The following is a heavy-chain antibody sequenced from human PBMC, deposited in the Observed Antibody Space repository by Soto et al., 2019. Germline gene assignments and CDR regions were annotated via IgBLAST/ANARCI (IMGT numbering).Heavy chain of an antibody. D-gene: IGHD3-22*01. V-gene: IGHV4-34*01. J-gene: IGHJ5*02. CDR1: GGSFSGYC. CDR3: ARGSKGYYYDSSGYYYTLNWFDP. CDR2: INHSGST. Sequence: SETLSLTCAVYGGSFSGYCWSWIRQPPGKGLEWIGEINHSGSTNYNPSLKSRVTISVDTSKNQFSLKLSSVTAADTAVYYCARGSKGYYYDSSGYYYTLNWFDPWGQGTLVTVSS.